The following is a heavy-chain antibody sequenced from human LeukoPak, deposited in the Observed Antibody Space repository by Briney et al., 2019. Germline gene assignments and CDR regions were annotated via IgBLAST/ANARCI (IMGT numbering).Heavy chain of an antibody. CDR3: ARNRGGLKYGYGI. Sequence: ASVKVSCKASGYTFTNYYIHWVRQAPGQGLEWMGLINPGGDNTDYAQNFQGRVTMTRDTSTSTVYMGLSSLRSEDTAVYYCARNRGGLKYGYGIWGQGKMVTVSS. CDR1: GYTFTNYY. D-gene: IGHD5-24*01. CDR2: INPGGDNT. J-gene: IGHJ3*02. V-gene: IGHV1-46*01.